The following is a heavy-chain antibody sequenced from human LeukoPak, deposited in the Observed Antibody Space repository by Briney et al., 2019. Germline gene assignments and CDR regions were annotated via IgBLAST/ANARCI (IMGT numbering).Heavy chain of an antibody. CDR2: INPNSGGT. Sequence: GASVKVSCKASGYTFTGYYMHWVRQAPGQGLEWMGWINPNSGGTNYAQKFQGRVTMTRDTSISTAYMELSRLRSDDTAVYYCARGGTTVTKFTGGNWFDPWGQGTLVTVSS. V-gene: IGHV1-2*02. D-gene: IGHD4-17*01. CDR3: ARGGTTVTKFTGGNWFDP. J-gene: IGHJ5*02. CDR1: GYTFTGYY.